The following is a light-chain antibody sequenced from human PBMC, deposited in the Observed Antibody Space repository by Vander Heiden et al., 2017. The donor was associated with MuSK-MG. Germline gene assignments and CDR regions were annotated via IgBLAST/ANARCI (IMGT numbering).Light chain of an antibody. CDR1: QSVSSY. CDR2: DAS. Sequence: EIVLTQSLATLSVSPGERATISCRASQSVSSYLAWYQQKPGKAPRLLIYDASNWATGIPARFSGSGSGTDFHLTINSLEPEDFAVYYCQQSDNGPRGFGPGTKVEIK. CDR3: QQSDNGPRG. J-gene: IGKJ1*01. V-gene: IGKV3-11*01.